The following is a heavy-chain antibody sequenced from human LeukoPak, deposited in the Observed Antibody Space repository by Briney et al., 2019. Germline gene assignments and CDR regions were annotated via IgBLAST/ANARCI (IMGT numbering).Heavy chain of an antibody. D-gene: IGHD4-17*01. CDR1: GCTFSSYA. J-gene: IGHJ4*02. CDR2: ISYDGSNK. CDR3: ARGDYGDRGYFDY. V-gene: IGHV3-30*04. Sequence: GGSLRLSCAASGCTFSSYAMHWVRQAPGKGLEWVAVISYDGSNKYYADSVKGRFTISRDNSKNTLYLQMNSLRAEDTAVYYCARGDYGDRGYFDYWGQGTLVTVSS.